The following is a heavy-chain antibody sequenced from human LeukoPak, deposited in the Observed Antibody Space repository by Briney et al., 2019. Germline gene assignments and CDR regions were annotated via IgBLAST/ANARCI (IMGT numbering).Heavy chain of an antibody. CDR1: GFTFSSYS. J-gene: IGHJ6*03. CDR2: ISSSSSYI. V-gene: IGHV3-21*01. CDR3: ASGGFGYYYYMDV. D-gene: IGHD3-10*01. Sequence: GGSLRLSCAASGFTFSSYSMNWVRQAPGKGLELVSSISSSSSYIYYADSVKGRFTISRDNAKNSLYLQMNSLRAEDTAVYYCASGGFGYYYYMDVWGKGTTVTVSS.